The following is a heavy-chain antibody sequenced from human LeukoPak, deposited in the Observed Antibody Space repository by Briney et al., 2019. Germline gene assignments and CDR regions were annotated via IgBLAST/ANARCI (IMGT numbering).Heavy chain of an antibody. Sequence: SETLSLTCTVSGGSISSSSYYWGWIRQPPGKGLEWIGSIYYSGSTYYNPSLKSRVTISVDTSKNQFSLKLSSVTAADTAVYYCAISFWGLAYCGGDCYSPPLDYWGQGTLVTVSS. CDR1: GGSISSSSYY. V-gene: IGHV4-39*07. CDR2: IYYSGST. CDR3: AISFWGLAYCGGDCYSPPLDY. D-gene: IGHD2-21*02. J-gene: IGHJ4*02.